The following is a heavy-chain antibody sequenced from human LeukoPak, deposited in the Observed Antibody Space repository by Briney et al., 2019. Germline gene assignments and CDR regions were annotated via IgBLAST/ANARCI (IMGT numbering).Heavy chain of an antibody. V-gene: IGHV3-30*02. J-gene: IGHJ3*02. CDR1: GFTFSSYG. Sequence: GGSLRLSCAASGFTFSSYGMHWVRQAPGKGLEWVAFIRYDGSNKYYADSVKGRFTISRDNSKNTLYLQMNSLRAEDTAVYYCAKDLGVVVPAAKGRAFDIWGQGTMVTVSS. CDR2: IRYDGSNK. CDR3: AKDLGVVVPAAKGRAFDI. D-gene: IGHD2-2*01.